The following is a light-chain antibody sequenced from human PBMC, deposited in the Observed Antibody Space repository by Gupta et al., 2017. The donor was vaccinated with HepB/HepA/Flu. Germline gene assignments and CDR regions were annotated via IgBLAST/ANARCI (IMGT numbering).Light chain of an antibody. CDR1: SSDVGSYDF. J-gene: IGLJ2*01. CDR3: SSYTSTSTVV. Sequence: SALTQPASVSGSPGQSITISCTGTSSDVGSYDFVSGYQQHPGKAPKLMIYDVSNRPSGVSNRFSGSKSGYTASLTISGLQSEDEADYYCSSYTSTSTVVFGGGTKLTVL. CDR2: DVS. V-gene: IGLV2-14*01.